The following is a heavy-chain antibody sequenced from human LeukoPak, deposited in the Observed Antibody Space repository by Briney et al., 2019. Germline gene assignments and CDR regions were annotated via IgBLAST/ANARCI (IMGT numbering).Heavy chain of an antibody. J-gene: IGHJ3*02. V-gene: IGHV4-4*09. Sequence: SETLSLTCTVSGGSISGYYWSWIRQPPGKGLEWIGYIYSSGSTNYNPSLKSRVTISVDTSKKQFPLKLRSVTAADTAVYYCARQRRSPGFAFDIWGQGTMVTVSS. CDR2: IYSSGST. D-gene: IGHD1-26*01. CDR1: GGSISGYY. CDR3: ARQRRSPGFAFDI.